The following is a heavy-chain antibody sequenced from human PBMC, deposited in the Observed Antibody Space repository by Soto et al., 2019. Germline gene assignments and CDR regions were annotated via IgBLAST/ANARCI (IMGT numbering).Heavy chain of an antibody. V-gene: IGHV1-69*08. J-gene: IGHJ6*02. CDR1: GDTFSSYI. CDR2: VIPVLTTT. D-gene: IGHD2-21*02. CDR3: ARRQYCGYDCYHKHYYGMDV. Sequence: QVQLVQSGAEVKKPGSSVRVSCRSSGDTFSSYIVNWLRLAPGRGLEWMGRVIPVLTTTDYAQNFRGRVTISADRSTNTVYLDLSSLRSDDTAVYYCARRQYCGYDCYHKHYYGMDVWGQGSLVTVAS.